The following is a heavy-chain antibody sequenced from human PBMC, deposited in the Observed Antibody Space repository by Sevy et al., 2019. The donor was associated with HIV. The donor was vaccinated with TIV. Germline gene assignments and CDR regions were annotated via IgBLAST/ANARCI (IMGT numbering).Heavy chain of an antibody. CDR2: ISWDGHST. J-gene: IGHJ4*02. CDR3: ARDFMGPTTFGTQFDY. Sequence: GGSLRLSCLASGFALDGYTMHWVRQAPGKSLEWVCLISWDGHSTYYADSVKGRFTISRDNSKNSVFLQMDSLSTEDTAFYYCARDFMGPTTFGTQFDYWGQGTLVTVSS. CDR1: GFALDGYT. D-gene: IGHD3-10*02. V-gene: IGHV3-43*01.